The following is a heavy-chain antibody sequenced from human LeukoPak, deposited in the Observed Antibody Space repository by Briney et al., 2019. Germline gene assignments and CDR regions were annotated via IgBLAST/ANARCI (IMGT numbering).Heavy chain of an antibody. J-gene: IGHJ3*01. V-gene: IGHV4-59*08. Sequence: SETLSLTCTVSGGSISSYYWSWIRQPPGKGLEWIGFIYYSGSTNYDPSLKSRVTISVDTSKNQFSLKLSSVTAADTAVYYCARPSLDYGGIDAFDFWGQGTLVTVSS. CDR2: IYYSGST. D-gene: IGHD4-23*01. CDR1: GGSISSYY. CDR3: ARPSLDYGGIDAFDF.